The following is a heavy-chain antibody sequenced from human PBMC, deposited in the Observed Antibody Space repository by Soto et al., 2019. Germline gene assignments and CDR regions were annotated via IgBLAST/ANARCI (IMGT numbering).Heavy chain of an antibody. D-gene: IGHD1-1*01. Sequence: QGQLVQSGAEVQKPGASVKVSCKASGYTFSDYNIHWVRQAPGQGLEWMGRISPDSGATQSAQKFQGRVTMTRDTSISTVYMDLSGLTSDDAAVYYCAAAWKTGSFRPVHDGFDVWGQGTMVSVSS. CDR2: ISPDSGAT. CDR3: AAAWKTGSFRPVHDGFDV. J-gene: IGHJ3*01. V-gene: IGHV1-2*02. CDR1: GYTFSDYN.